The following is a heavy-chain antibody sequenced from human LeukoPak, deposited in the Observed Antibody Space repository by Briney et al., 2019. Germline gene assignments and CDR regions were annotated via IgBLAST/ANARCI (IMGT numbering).Heavy chain of an antibody. CDR3: ARETNSHRGSYVAASDI. V-gene: IGHV4-39*07. CDR1: GGSINSNAYH. Sequence: SETLSLTCTFSGGSINSNAYHWGWIRQPPGKGLEWIGSIFYNGDTYYNSSLKSRVTISVDTSKNQFSLRLSSVTAADTAIYYYARETNSHRGSYVAASDIWGPGTMVTVSS. D-gene: IGHD1-26*01. CDR2: IFYNGDT. J-gene: IGHJ3*02.